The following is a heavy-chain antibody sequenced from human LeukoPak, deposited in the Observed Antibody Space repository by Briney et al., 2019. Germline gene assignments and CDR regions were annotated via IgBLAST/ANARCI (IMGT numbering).Heavy chain of an antibody. CDR2: IKQDGSEK. V-gene: IGHV3-7*01. CDR3: ARAPRGYSYGWCDY. Sequence: GGSLRLSCAASGFIFSSYWMSWVRQAPGKGLEWVANIKQDGSEKYYVDSVKGRFTISRDNAKNSLYLQMNSLRAEDTAVYYCARAPRGYSYGWCDYWGQGTLVTVSS. CDR1: GFIFSSYW. J-gene: IGHJ4*02. D-gene: IGHD5-18*01.